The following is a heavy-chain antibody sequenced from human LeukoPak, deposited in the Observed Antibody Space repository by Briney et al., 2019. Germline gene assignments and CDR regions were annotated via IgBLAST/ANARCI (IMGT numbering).Heavy chain of an antibody. Sequence: PSQTLSLTCTVSGGSISSYCCSWIRQPAGKVLEWIGRIYTSGSTNYNPSLKSRVTMSVDTSKNQFSLKLSSVTAADTAVYYCARVAMVRGVAGGYYYGMDVWGQGTTVTVSS. CDR2: IYTSGST. V-gene: IGHV4-4*07. J-gene: IGHJ6*02. CDR3: ARVAMVRGVAGGYYYGMDV. D-gene: IGHD3-10*01. CDR1: GGSISSYC.